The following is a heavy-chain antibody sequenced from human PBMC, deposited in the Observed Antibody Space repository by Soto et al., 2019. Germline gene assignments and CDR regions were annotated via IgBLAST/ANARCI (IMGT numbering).Heavy chain of an antibody. CDR1: GFTFNTYG. D-gene: IGHD1-7*01. Sequence: SLRLSCATSGFTFNTYGMAWVRQAPGKGLAWVSAILGTGDRVSYVDSVKGRFTISRDNSKNTLYLQMNSLRADDTAIYYCAKYFNTGTSFTYDSWGQGTLVTVSS. CDR2: ILGTGDRV. V-gene: IGHV3-23*01. J-gene: IGHJ4*02. CDR3: AKYFNTGTSFTYDS.